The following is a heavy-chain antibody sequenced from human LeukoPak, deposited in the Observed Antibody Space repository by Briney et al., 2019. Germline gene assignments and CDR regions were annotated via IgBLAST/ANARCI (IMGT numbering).Heavy chain of an antibody. D-gene: IGHD1-14*01. J-gene: IGHJ4*02. CDR2: LYSDGNT. CDR3: ARGVEPLAANTLAY. Sequence: GVSLRLSCAASGFTVITNDMTCVRQAPGKGLEWVSVLYSDGNTKYADSVQGRFTISRDNSKNTLYLEMNSLSPDDTAVYYCARGVEPLAANTLAYWGQGTLVTVSS. V-gene: IGHV3-53*01. CDR1: GFTVITND.